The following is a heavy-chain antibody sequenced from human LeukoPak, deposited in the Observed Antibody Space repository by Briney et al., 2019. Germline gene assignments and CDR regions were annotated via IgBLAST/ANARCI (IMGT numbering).Heavy chain of an antibody. CDR3: ARGPYYGSGSRADGMDV. V-gene: IGHV1-18*04. CDR1: GHILTTYG. D-gene: IGHD3-10*01. CDR2: ISPYNGNT. Sequence: ASVKVSCKASGHILTTYGFSWVRQAPGQGLEWMGWISPYNGNTNYAQKFQGRVTMTADTSTSIVYMELRSLRSDDTAVYYCARGPYYGSGSRADGMDVWGKGTTVTVSS. J-gene: IGHJ6*04.